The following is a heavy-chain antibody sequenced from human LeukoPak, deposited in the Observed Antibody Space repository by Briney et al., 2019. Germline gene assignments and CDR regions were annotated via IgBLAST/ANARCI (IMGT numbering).Heavy chain of an antibody. J-gene: IGHJ5*02. D-gene: IGHD3-9*01. CDR2: IYPGDSDT. CDR3: ARRAEYYDILTGYYKPHNWFDP. V-gene: IGHV5-51*01. Sequence: GESLKISCKGSGYSFTSYWIGWVRQMPGKGLEWMGIIYPGDSDTRYSPSFQGQVTISADKSISTAYLQWSSLKASDTAMYYCARRAEYYDILTGYYKPHNWFDPWGQGTLVTVSS. CDR1: GYSFTSYW.